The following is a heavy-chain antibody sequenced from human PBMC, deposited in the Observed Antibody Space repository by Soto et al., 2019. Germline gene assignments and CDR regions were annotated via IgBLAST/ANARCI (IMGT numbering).Heavy chain of an antibody. CDR1: GYTLTELS. J-gene: IGHJ5*02. V-gene: IGHV1-24*01. CDR2: FDPEDGET. Sequence: GASGKVSCKVSGYTLTELSMHWVRQAPGKGLEWMGGFDPEDGETIYAQKFQGRVTMTEDTSTDTAYMELSSLRSEDTAVYYCATAPGQQLVRSWFDPWGQGTLVTVSS. D-gene: IGHD6-13*01. CDR3: ATAPGQQLVRSWFDP.